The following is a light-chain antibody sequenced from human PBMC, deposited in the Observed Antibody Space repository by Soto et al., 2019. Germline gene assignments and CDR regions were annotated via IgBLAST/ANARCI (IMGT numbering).Light chain of an antibody. V-gene: IGLV3-21*04. CDR1: NIGSKS. CDR3: QVWDSSSDHVV. J-gene: IGLJ2*01. CDR2: YDS. Sequence: SYELTQPPSVSVAPGKTARITCGGNNIGSKSGHWYQQKPGQAPVLVICYDSDRPPGIPERFSGSNSGNAATLTISRVEAGDEADYYCQVWDSSSDHVVFGGGTKVTVL.